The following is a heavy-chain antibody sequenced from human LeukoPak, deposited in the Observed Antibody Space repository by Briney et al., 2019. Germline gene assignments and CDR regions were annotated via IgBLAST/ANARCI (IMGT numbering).Heavy chain of an antibody. D-gene: IGHD5-12*01. J-gene: IGHJ3*02. CDR1: GFTFSSYW. CDR2: INSDGSST. Sequence: GGSLRLSCAASGFTFSSYWMHWVRQAPGKGLVWVSRINSDGSSTSYADSVKGRFAISRDNAKNTLYLQMNSLRAEDTAVYYCAKVLRWTSGLREHDAFDIWGQGTMVTVSS. V-gene: IGHV3-74*01. CDR3: AKVLRWTSGLREHDAFDI.